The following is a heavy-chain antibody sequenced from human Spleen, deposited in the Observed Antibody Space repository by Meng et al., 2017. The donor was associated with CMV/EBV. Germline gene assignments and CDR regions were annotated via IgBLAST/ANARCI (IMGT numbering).Heavy chain of an antibody. CDR3: AARNPLQYRKREAFDI. CDR2: ISSSSTYI. CDR1: GSLFSSYT. Sequence: GESLKISCAVSGSLFSSYTMNWVREAPGKGLEWVSSISSSSTYIYYADSVKGRFTISRDNAKNSLYLQMTSLRVDDTAVYYCAARNPLQYRKREAFDIWGQGTMVTVSS. V-gene: IGHV3-21*01. D-gene: IGHD4-11*01. J-gene: IGHJ3*02.